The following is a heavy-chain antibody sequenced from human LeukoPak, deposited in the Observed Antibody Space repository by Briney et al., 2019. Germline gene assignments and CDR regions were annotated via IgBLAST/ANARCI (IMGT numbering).Heavy chain of an antibody. CDR2: ISAYNGNT. CDR3: ARGNRYCSSTSCSLKGDNWFDP. V-gene: IGHV1-18*01. Sequence: ASVKVFCKASGYTFTSYGISWVRQAPGQGLEWMGWISAYNGNTNYAQKLQGRVTMTTDTSTSTAYMELRSLRSDDTSVYYCARGNRYCSSTSCSLKGDNWFDPWGQGTLVTVSS. J-gene: IGHJ5*02. D-gene: IGHD2-2*01. CDR1: GYTFTSYG.